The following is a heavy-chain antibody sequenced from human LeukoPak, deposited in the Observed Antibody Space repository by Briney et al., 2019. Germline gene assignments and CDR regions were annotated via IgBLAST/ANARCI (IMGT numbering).Heavy chain of an antibody. CDR3: AKDLNYYGSGSYYN. CDR1: GFTFSSYG. Sequence: QPGGSLRLSCAASGFTFSSYGMHWVRQAPGKGLEWVAFIRYDGSNKYHADSVKGRFTISRDNSKNTMYLQMNSLRDEDTAVYYCAKDLNYYGSGSYYNWGQGTLVTVSS. CDR2: IRYDGSNK. D-gene: IGHD3-10*01. J-gene: IGHJ4*02. V-gene: IGHV3-30*02.